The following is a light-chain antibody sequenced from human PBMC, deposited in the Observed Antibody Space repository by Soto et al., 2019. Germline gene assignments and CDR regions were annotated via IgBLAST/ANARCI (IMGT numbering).Light chain of an antibody. Sequence: QSALTQPASVSGSPGQSITISCTGTSSDVGSYNLVSWYQQHPGKAPKLMIYEGSKRPSGVSNRFSGSKSGNTASLTISGLQAADEADYHCSSYAGSSTYVFGTGTKVTVL. J-gene: IGLJ1*01. V-gene: IGLV2-23*01. CDR1: SSDVGSYNL. CDR3: SSYAGSSTYV. CDR2: EGS.